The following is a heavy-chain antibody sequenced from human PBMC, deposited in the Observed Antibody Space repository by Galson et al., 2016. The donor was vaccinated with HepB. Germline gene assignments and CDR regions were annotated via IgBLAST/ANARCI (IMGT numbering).Heavy chain of an antibody. CDR3: VTVGVGVGDKYDF. J-gene: IGHJ4*02. Sequence: SLRLSCAASGFTFSNAWMTWVRQAPGKGLEWVGRIKSNTDGGTTDYAAPVKGRFTISRGDSKNTLFLQMNSLKTEDTAVYYCVTVGVGVGDKYDFWGQGTLVTVSS. CDR2: IKSNTDGGTT. D-gene: IGHD2/OR15-2a*01. V-gene: IGHV3-15*07. CDR1: GFTFSNAW.